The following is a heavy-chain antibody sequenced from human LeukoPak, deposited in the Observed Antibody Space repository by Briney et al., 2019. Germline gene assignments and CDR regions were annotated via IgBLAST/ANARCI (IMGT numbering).Heavy chain of an antibody. CDR2: INHSGST. CDR1: GGSFSGYY. CDR3: ARRGSRIVVVPAANDY. V-gene: IGHV4-34*01. J-gene: IGHJ4*02. Sequence: PSETLSLTCAVYGGSFSGYYWSWIRQPPGKGLEWIGEINHSGSTNYNPSLKSRVTISVDTSKNQFSLKLSSVTAADTAVYYCARRGSRIVVVPAANDYWGQGTLVTVSS. D-gene: IGHD2-2*01.